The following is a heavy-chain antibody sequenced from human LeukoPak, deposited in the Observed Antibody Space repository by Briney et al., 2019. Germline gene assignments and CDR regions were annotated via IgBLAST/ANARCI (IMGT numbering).Heavy chain of an antibody. J-gene: IGHJ6*03. CDR1: GYTFTSYG. Sequence: ASGKVSCKASGYTFTSYGISGVRQAPGQGLEWMGWISAYNGNTNYAQKLQGRVTMTTDTSTSTAYMELRSLRCDDTAVYYCARYSNFLRYYYYMDVWGKGTTVTVSS. V-gene: IGHV1-18*01. CDR3: ARYSNFLRYYYYMDV. CDR2: ISAYNGNT. D-gene: IGHD4-11*01.